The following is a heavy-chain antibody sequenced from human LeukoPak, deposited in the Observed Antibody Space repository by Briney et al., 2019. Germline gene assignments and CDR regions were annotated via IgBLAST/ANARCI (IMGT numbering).Heavy chain of an antibody. V-gene: IGHV1-3*01. CDR3: ARGRAAAGTPVDY. Sequence: ASVKVSCKASGYTFTSYAMHWVRQAPGQRLEWMGWINAGNGNTKYSQKFQGRVTITRDTSASTAYMELSSLRSEDTAVYYCARGRAAAGTPVDYWGQGILVTVSS. D-gene: IGHD6-13*01. J-gene: IGHJ4*02. CDR2: INAGNGNT. CDR1: GYTFTSYA.